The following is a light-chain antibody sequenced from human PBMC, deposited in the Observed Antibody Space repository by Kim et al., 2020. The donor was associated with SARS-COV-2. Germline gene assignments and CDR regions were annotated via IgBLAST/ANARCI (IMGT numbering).Light chain of an antibody. CDR2: DVS. V-gene: IGLV2-11*01. CDR3: CSYAGSLNWV. J-gene: IGLJ3*02. Sequence: GQSVTIACTGTSSDVGGDNDGSWYQQHPGKAPKLMIYDVSKRPSGVPDRFSGSKSGNTASLTISGLQAEDEADYYCCSYAGSLNWVFGGGTQLTVL. CDR1: SSDVGGDND.